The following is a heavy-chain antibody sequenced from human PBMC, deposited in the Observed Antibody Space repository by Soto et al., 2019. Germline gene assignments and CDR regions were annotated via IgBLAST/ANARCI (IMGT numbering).Heavy chain of an antibody. CDR3: TTEPLEQDYYYYYMDV. V-gene: IGHV3-15*01. Sequence: EVQLVESGGGLVKPGGSLRLSCAASGFTFSNAWMSWVRQAPGKGLEWVGRIKSKTDGGTTDYAAPVKVRFTISRDDSKNTLYMQMNSLKTEDTAVYYCTTEPLEQDYYYYYMDVWGKGTTVTVSS. J-gene: IGHJ6*03. D-gene: IGHD1-1*01. CDR2: IKSKTDGGTT. CDR1: GFTFSNAW.